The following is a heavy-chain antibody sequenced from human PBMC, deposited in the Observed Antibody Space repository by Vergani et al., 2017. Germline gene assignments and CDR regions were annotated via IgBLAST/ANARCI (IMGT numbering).Heavy chain of an antibody. CDR3: ARVPSIPGNGGYFDP. CDR1: GGSISSGGYY. J-gene: IGHJ5*02. D-gene: IGHD1-20*01. V-gene: IGHV4-39*01. Sequence: QVQLQESGPGLVKPSQTLSLTCTVSGGSISSGGYYWSWIRQYPGKGLEWIGSIYYSGSTYYNPSLKSRVTISVDTSKNQFSLKLSSVTAADTAVYYCARVPSIPGNGGYFDPWGQGTLVTVSS. CDR2: IYYSGST.